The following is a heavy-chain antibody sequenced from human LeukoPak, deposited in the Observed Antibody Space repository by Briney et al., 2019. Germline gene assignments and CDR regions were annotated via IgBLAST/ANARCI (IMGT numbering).Heavy chain of an antibody. J-gene: IGHJ4*02. CDR2: ISSSSSTI. CDR1: GFTVSTYW. Sequence: GGSLRLSCAASGFTVSTYWMNWVRQAPGKGLEWVSYISSSSSTIYYADSVKGRFTISRDNAKNSLYLQMNSLRAEDTAVYYCAVGLVGAKTDYXGXGTLVTVSS. CDR3: AVGLVGAKTDY. V-gene: IGHV3-48*04. D-gene: IGHD1-26*01.